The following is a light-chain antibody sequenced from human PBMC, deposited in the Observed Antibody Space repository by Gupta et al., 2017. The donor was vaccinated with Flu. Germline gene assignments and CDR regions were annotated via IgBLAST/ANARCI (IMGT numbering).Light chain of an antibody. V-gene: IGLV2-8*01. CDR1: SRDVGGYKF. Sequence: QSALSQPPSASGSPGQSVTISCTGTSRDVGGYKFVSWYQQHPGKAPKLLIYEVTKRPSGVPARFSGSRSGNTASLTVSGLQAEDEADYYCSSYGGHNNLFGTGTRLTVL. J-gene: IGLJ1*01. CDR3: SSYGGHNNL. CDR2: EVT.